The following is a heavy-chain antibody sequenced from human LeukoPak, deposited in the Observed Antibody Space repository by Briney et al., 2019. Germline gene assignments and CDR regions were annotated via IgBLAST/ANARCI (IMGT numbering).Heavy chain of an antibody. J-gene: IGHJ1*01. CDR1: GFTVNRNY. D-gene: IGHD6-13*01. V-gene: IGHV3-66*01. CDR2: VYSAGNT. CDR3: ARGFGSSWYVSQH. Sequence: PGGSLRLSCAASGFTVNRNYMNWVRQAPGKGLEWVSVVYSAGNTYYADSVKGRFTLSRDDAKNTLYLQMNNLRAEDTAVYYCARGFGSSWYVSQHWGQGTLVTVSS.